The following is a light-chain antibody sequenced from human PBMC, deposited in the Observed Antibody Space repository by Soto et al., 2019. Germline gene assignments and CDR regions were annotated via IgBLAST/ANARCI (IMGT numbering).Light chain of an antibody. CDR3: HQYNNRPPYT. CDR1: ESISTN. Sequence: EIVMTQSPATLSVSPGDRATVSCRASESISTNLAWYQPRPGQAPRLLIYGASTRATGIPARFSGSGYATEFTLTISSLESEDFAVYYCHQYNNRPPYTFGQGTQLEI. CDR2: GAS. V-gene: IGKV3-15*01. J-gene: IGKJ2*01.